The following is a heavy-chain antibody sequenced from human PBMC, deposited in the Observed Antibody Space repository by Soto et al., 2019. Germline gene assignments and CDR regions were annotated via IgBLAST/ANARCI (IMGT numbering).Heavy chain of an antibody. J-gene: IGHJ4*02. Sequence: SSETLSLTCTVSGGSISSGGNYWHWIRQHPGKGLEWIGYIYFSGSTYYNPSLKSRLTISVDTSKNSVFLQMNRLKTDDTAVYYCTRVRLGSSRSSDYWGQGILVTVSS. D-gene: IGHD6-19*01. CDR1: GGSISSGGNY. CDR2: IYFSGST. V-gene: IGHV4-31*03. CDR3: TRVRLGSSRSSDY.